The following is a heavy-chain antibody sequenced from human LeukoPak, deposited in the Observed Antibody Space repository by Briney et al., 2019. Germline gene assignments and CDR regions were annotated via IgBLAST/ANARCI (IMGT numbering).Heavy chain of an antibody. Sequence: PGGSLRLSCAASGFTFSDYGMHWARQAPGKGLEWVAFIRNDGSNEYYPDSVKGRFTISRDNSRNMLYLQMNSLRPEDTAVYYCAKGGSASHNWFDPWGQGTLVTVSS. CDR1: GFTFSDYG. D-gene: IGHD2-15*01. CDR2: IRNDGSNE. CDR3: AKGGSASHNWFDP. J-gene: IGHJ5*02. V-gene: IGHV3-30*02.